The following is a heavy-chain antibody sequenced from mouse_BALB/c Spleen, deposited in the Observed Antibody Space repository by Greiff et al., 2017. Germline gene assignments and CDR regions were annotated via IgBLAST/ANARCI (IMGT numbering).Heavy chain of an antibody. V-gene: IGHV1S56*01. J-gene: IGHJ4*01. CDR3: ARWGVRRAMDY. CDR1: GYTFTSYY. CDR2: IYPGNVNT. Sequence: VQLQQSGPELVKPGASVRISCKASGYTFTSYYIHWVKQRPGQGLEWIGWIYPGNVNTKYNEKFKGKATLTADKSSSTAYMQLSSLTSEDSAVYFCARWGVRRAMDYWGQGTSVTVSS. D-gene: IGHD2-14*01.